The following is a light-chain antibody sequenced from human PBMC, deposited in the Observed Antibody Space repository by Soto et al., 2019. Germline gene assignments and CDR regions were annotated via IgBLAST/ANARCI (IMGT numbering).Light chain of an antibody. CDR2: GAS. V-gene: IGKV3-20*01. J-gene: IGKJ1*01. CDR3: HQYDSWT. Sequence: EIVLTQSPGTLSLSPGEGATLSCRASQSVNSIYLAWYQQKPGQAPRLLIYGASSRATGIPDRFSGSGSGTDFTLTISRLEPEDFAVYYCHQYDSWTFGQGTKVDIK. CDR1: QSVNSIY.